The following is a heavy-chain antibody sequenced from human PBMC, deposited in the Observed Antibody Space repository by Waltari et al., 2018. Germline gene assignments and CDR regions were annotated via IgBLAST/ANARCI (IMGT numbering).Heavy chain of an antibody. D-gene: IGHD2-15*01. CDR3: ARLVVVRSAVGAYYFDY. J-gene: IGHJ4*02. V-gene: IGHV4-34*02. CDR1: GASFSDYY. Sequence: QVQLQQWGAGLLKPSETLSLTCAVYGASFSDYYWSWIRQPPGEGLEWIGEIHHSGNTNYNPSLKSRVIVSIDTSKDQFSLKLTAVTAADTAVYYCARLVVVRSAVGAYYFDYWGQGTLVTVSS. CDR2: IHHSGNT.